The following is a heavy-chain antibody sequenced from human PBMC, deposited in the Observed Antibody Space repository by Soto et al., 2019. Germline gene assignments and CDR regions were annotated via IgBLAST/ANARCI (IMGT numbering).Heavy chain of an antibody. CDR1: GGSISSSNW. V-gene: IGHV4-4*02. CDR2: IYHSGST. CDR3: ARSIVVVVAATSGGNWFDP. D-gene: IGHD2-15*01. Sequence: QVQLQESGPGLVKPSGTLSLTCAVSGGSISSSNWWSWVRQPPGKGLEWIGEIYHSGSTNYNPSLKSRVPISVDKSKNQFSLKLSSVTAADTAVYYCARSIVVVVAATSGGNWFDPWGQGTLVTVSS. J-gene: IGHJ5*02.